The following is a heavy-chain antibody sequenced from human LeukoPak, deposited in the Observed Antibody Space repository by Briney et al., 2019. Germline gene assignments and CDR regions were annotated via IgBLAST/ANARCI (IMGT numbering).Heavy chain of an antibody. V-gene: IGHV1-69*05. CDR1: GGTFSSYA. Sequence: SVKVSCKASGGTFSSYAISWVRQAPGQGLEWMGGIIPIFGTANYAQKFQGRVTITTDESTSTAYMELSSLRSEDTAVYYCARGTGYDSSGYYRYFDYWGQGTLVTVSS. CDR3: ARGTGYDSSGYYRYFDY. J-gene: IGHJ4*02. CDR2: IIPIFGTA. D-gene: IGHD3-22*01.